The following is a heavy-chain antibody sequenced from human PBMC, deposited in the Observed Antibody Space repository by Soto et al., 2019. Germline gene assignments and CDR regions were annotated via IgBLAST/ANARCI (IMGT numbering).Heavy chain of an antibody. J-gene: IGHJ5*02. V-gene: IGHV4-59*01. Sequence: SGTLSLTCTVSGCSISSYYWSWIRQPPGKGLEWIGYIYYSGSTNYNPSLKSRVTISVDTSKNQFSLKLSSVTAADTAVYYCARSVDPWGQGPLVTVSS. CDR3: ARSVDP. CDR1: GCSISSYY. CDR2: IYYSGST.